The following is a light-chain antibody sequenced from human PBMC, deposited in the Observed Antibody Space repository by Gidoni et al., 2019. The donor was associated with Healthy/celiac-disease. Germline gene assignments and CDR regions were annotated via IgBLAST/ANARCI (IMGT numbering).Light chain of an antibody. CDR2: WAS. CDR1: QSVLYSSNNKNY. J-gene: IGKJ2*01. V-gene: IGKV4-1*01. CDR3: QQYYSTPNT. Sequence: DIVMTQPPDSLLVSLGERATIHCKPSQSVLYSSNNKNYLAWYQQKPGQTPKLLIYWASTRESGVPDRFSGSGSGTDFTLTISSLQAEDVAVYYCQQYYSTPNTFXXXTKLEIK.